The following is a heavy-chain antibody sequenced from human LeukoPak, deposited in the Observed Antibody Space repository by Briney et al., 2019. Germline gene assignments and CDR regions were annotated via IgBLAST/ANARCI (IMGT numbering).Heavy chain of an antibody. D-gene: IGHD4-17*01. Sequence: GGSLRLSCAASGFTFSSYSMNWVRQAPGKGLEWVSYISSSSSTIYYADSVKGRFTISRDNAKNSLYLQMNSLRAEDTAVYYCARGDYGDHWGEGWFDPWGQGTLVTVSS. V-gene: IGHV3-48*04. J-gene: IGHJ5*02. CDR2: ISSSSSTI. CDR1: GFTFSSYS. CDR3: ARGDYGDHWGEGWFDP.